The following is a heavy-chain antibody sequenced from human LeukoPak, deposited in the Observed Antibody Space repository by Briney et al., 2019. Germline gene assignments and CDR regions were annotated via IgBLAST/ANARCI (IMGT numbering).Heavy chain of an antibody. CDR1: GDSISSSI. D-gene: IGHD3-22*01. J-gene: IGHJ4*02. Sequence: ETLSLTCTVSGDSISSSIWWSWVRQAPGKGLEWVSAISGSGGSTYYADSVKGRFTISRDNSKNTLYMQMNSLRAEDTAVYYCAKSHDSSGSDYWGQGTLVTVSS. CDR3: AKSHDSSGSDY. V-gene: IGHV3-23*01. CDR2: ISGSGGST.